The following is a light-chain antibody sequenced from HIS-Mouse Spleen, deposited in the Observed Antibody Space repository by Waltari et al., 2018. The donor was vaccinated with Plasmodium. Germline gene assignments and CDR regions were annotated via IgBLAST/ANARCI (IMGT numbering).Light chain of an antibody. CDR2: GAS. V-gene: IGKV3-15*01. CDR3: QQYNNWSFT. J-gene: IGKJ3*01. Sequence: LAVSPGERATLSCRASQSVSSNLAWYQQKPGQAPRLLIYGASTRATGIPARFSGSGSGTEFTLTISSLQSEDFAVYYCQQYNNWSFTFGPGTKVEIK. CDR1: QSVSSN.